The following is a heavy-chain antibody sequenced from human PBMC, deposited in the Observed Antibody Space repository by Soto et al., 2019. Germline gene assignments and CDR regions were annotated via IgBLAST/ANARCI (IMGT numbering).Heavy chain of an antibody. J-gene: IGHJ4*02. CDR3: ARQGDSYFDY. Sequence: QVQLQESGPGLVKPSQTLSLTCTVSGGSISSGDYYWSWIRQPPGKGLEWIGYIYYSGSTYYNPSRKSRVTRAVDTSKNHSSLKLISVTAADTAVYYCARQGDSYFDYWGQGTLVTVSA. CDR1: GGSISSGDYY. CDR2: IYYSGST. D-gene: IGHD2-21*02. V-gene: IGHV4-30-4*01.